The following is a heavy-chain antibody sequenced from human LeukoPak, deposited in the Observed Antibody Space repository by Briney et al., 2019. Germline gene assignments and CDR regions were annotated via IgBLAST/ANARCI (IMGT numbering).Heavy chain of an antibody. J-gene: IGHJ4*02. D-gene: IGHD1-26*01. CDR2: IKSDGSRT. CDR1: GFTFNTYW. Sequence: GGSLRLSCAASGFTFNTYWMYWVRQVPGKGLVWVSGIKSDGSRTNYAGSVKGRFTISRDNAKSTLYLQMNSLRAEDTAVYYCATHHSETYSRVPFWGQGTLVTVSS. CDR3: ATHHSETYSRVPF. V-gene: IGHV3-74*01.